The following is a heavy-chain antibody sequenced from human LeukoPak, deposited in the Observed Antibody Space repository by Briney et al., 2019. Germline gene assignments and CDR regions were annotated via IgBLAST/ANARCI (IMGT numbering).Heavy chain of an antibody. Sequence: ASVKVSCKASGYTFTSDGISWVRQAPGQGLEWMGWISAYNGNTNYAQKPQGRVTMTTDTSTSTAYMELRSLRSDDTAVYYCARDMSPPSYNWFDPWGQGTLVTVSS. V-gene: IGHV1-18*01. CDR2: ISAYNGNT. J-gene: IGHJ5*02. D-gene: IGHD2-15*01. CDR1: GYTFTSDG. CDR3: ARDMSPPSYNWFDP.